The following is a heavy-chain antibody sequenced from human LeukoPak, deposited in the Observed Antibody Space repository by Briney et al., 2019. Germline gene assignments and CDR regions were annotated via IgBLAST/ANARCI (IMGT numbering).Heavy chain of an antibody. D-gene: IGHD2-15*01. J-gene: IGHJ4*02. CDR2: IKQDGSAK. V-gene: IGHV3-7*01. CDR1: GFTFSSYW. Sequence: GGSLRLSCAASGFTFSSYWMSWVRQAPGKGLEWVANIKQDGSAKYYVGSVKGRFTISRDNAKNSLYLQMNSLRAEDTAVYYCARQYCSGGSCLTYFDYWGQGTLVTVSS. CDR3: ARQYCSGGSCLTYFDY.